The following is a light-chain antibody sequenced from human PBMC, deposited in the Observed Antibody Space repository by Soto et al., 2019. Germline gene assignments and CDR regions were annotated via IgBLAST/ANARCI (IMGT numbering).Light chain of an antibody. CDR2: GAS. Sequence: EIVLTQSPGTLSLSPGERATLSCRASQSVSSSYLAWYQQKPGQAPRLLIYGASSRATGIPDRFSGSGSGTVFTVTISRLEPEDFAVYYCQKYGSSPGTFGVGTKVEIK. V-gene: IGKV3-20*01. CDR1: QSVSSSY. J-gene: IGKJ4*01. CDR3: QKYGSSPGT.